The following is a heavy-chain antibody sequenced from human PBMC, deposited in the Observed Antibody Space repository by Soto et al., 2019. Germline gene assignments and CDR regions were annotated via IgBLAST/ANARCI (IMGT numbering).Heavy chain of an antibody. D-gene: IGHD3-3*01. CDR3: ASETNPYDSVDYYYYYGMDV. CDR2: INPSGGST. Sequence: ASVKVSCKASGYTFTSYYMHWVRQAPGQGLEWMGIINPSGGSTSYAQKFQGRVTMTRDTSTSTVYMELSSLRSEDTAVYYCASETNPYDSVDYYYYYGMDVWGQGTTVTVSS. J-gene: IGHJ6*02. V-gene: IGHV1-46*01. CDR1: GYTFTSYY.